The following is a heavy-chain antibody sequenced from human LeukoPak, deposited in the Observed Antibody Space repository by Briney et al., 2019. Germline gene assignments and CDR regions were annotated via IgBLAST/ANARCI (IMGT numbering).Heavy chain of an antibody. Sequence: SETLSLTCTVSGGSISTYYWNSVPPPAGKGLEWIGRIYTSGSTSYNPSLKSRVTMSVDTSKNQFSLKLSSVTAADTAVYYCARVPSGSYIQCDYWGQGTLVTVSS. V-gene: IGHV4-4*07. D-gene: IGHD1-26*01. CDR2: IYTSGST. J-gene: IGHJ4*02. CDR1: GGSISTYY. CDR3: ARVPSGSYIQCDY.